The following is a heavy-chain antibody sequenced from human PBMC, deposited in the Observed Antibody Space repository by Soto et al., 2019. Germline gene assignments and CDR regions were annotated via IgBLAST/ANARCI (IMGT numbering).Heavy chain of an antibody. CDR1: GEFVNRGRYD. Sequence: SETLSLTCAVYGEFVNRGRYDWSWKRQPPGKGLEWIGEMSHSGGTHFNPSLKSRVTISVDTSKNQFSLKMSSVTAADTALYYCARVERGTATTVVDAFDIWGPGTMVTVSS. CDR3: ARVERGTATTVVDAFDI. D-gene: IGHD1-1*01. J-gene: IGHJ3*02. CDR2: MSHSGGT. V-gene: IGHV4-34*01.